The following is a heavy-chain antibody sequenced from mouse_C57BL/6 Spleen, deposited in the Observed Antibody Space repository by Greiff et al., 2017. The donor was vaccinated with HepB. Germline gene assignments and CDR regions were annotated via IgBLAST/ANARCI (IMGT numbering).Heavy chain of an antibody. CDR3: AREGWLQGAMDY. CDR2: ISDGGSYT. D-gene: IGHD2-3*01. J-gene: IGHJ4*01. CDR1: GFTFSSYA. Sequence: EVKLVESGGGLVKPGGSLKLSCAASGFTFSSYAMSWVRQTPEKRLEWVATISDGGSYTYYPDNVKGRFTISRDNAKNNLYLQMSHLKSEDTAMYYCAREGWLQGAMDYWGQGTSVTVSS. V-gene: IGHV5-4*01.